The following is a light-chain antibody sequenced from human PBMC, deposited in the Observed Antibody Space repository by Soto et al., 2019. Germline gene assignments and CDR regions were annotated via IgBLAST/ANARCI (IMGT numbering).Light chain of an antibody. J-gene: IGKJ2*01. V-gene: IGKV1-39*01. CDR3: QQSYSTPPYT. Sequence: DIQMTQSPSSLSASVGDRVTITCRASQSISSYLNWYQQKPGKAPKLLIYAASSLQSGVPSRFSGSGSGTDFTLTISSLQHEDFATYYCQQSYSTPPYTFGHGTKREIK. CDR1: QSISSY. CDR2: AAS.